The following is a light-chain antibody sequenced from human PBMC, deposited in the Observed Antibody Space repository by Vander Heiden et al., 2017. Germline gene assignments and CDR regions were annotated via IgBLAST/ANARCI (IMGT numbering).Light chain of an antibody. Sequence: EIVMTQSPATLSVSPGERATLSCRASQSVSSNLAWYQQKPGQAPRLLIYGASTRATRIPARFSGSGSRTEFTLTISSLQSEDFAVYYCQQYNNWPRTFGQGTKLEIK. V-gene: IGKV3-15*01. J-gene: IGKJ2*01. CDR3: QQYNNWPRT. CDR2: GAS. CDR1: QSVSSN.